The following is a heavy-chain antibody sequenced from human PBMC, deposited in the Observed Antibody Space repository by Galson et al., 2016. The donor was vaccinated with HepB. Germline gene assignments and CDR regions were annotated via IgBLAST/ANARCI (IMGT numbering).Heavy chain of an antibody. V-gene: IGHV1-18*01. Sequence: SVKVSCKASGYTFIYYGISWVRQAPGQGLERMGWINPRTGNTNQAQKVQGRVTMTTDTSTSTAYMELRSLRSDDTAVYYCARDGSGGWHLDTWGQGSLVTVSS. CDR3: ARDGSGGWHLDT. CDR1: GYTFIYYG. D-gene: IGHD6-19*01. J-gene: IGHJ5*02. CDR2: INPRTGNT.